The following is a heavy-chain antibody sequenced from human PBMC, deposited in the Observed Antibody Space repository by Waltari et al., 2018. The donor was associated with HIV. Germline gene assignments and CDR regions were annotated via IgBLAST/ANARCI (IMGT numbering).Heavy chain of an antibody. Sequence: EVQLVESGGGLVQPGGSLRLSCAASGFSFSDHYMDWARQASGQGLEWDGRSGKKTNKHNTEYAASLKGRFAISRDYACNSPYLQMSRMKTAATAVYSCTRVGRSTGGGNYWGQGTLVTVSS. CDR2: SGKKTNKHNT. J-gene: IGHJ4*02. CDR1: GFSFSDHY. V-gene: IGHV3-72*01. CDR3: TRVGRSTGGGNY. D-gene: IGHD3-10*01.